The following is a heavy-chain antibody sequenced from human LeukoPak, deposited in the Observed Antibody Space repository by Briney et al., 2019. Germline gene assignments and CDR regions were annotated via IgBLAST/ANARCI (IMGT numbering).Heavy chain of an antibody. V-gene: IGHV3-15*01. CDR2: IKSKTDGGTT. CDR3: TTGYDFWSGYYY. CDR1: GFTFSNAW. D-gene: IGHD3-3*01. J-gene: IGHJ4*02. Sequence: GGSLRLSCAASGFTFSNAWMSWVRQAPGKGLEWVGRIKSKTDGGTTDYAAPVKGRFTISRDDSKNTLYLQMNSLKTEDTAVYYCTTGYDFWSGYYYWGQGTLVTVSS.